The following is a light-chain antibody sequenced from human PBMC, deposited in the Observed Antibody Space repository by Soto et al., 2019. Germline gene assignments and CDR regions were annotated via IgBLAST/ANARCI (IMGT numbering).Light chain of an antibody. CDR2: GAS. V-gene: IGKV3-20*01. CDR3: QQYGDLPWT. Sequence: ALTQSPGTLSSSPGERATLSCRASQAVSSNYLAWYQQKPGQAPRLLISGASGRATGVPDRFSGSGSGTEFTLTIDRLESEDFAVYFCQQYGDLPWTFGQGTKVEL. CDR1: QAVSSNY. J-gene: IGKJ1*01.